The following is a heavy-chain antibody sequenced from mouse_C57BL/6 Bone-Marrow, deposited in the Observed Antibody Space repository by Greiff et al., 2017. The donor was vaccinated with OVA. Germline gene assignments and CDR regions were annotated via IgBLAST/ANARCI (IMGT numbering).Heavy chain of an antibody. D-gene: IGHD2-12*01. J-gene: IGHJ3*01. CDR3: ARQTYYSHPTWFAY. CDR2: ISSGGSYT. V-gene: IGHV5-6*01. CDR1: GFTFSSYG. Sequence: EVKLQESGGDLVKPGGSLKLSCAASGFTFSSYGMSWVRQTPDKRLEWVATISSGGSYTYYPDSVKGRFTISRDNAKNTLYLQMSSLKSEDTAMYYCARQTYYSHPTWFAYWGQGTLVTVSA.